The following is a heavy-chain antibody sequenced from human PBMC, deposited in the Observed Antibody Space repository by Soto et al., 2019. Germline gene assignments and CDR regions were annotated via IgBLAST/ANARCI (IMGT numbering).Heavy chain of an antibody. Sequence: SETLSLTCTVSGGSISSYYWSWIRQPPGKGLEWIGYIYYSGSTNYNPSLKSRVTISVDTSKKQFSLKLSSVTAADTAVYYCARHRGGYDFLNYSYYYMDVWGKGTTVTVSS. CDR2: IYYSGST. J-gene: IGHJ6*03. V-gene: IGHV4-59*08. CDR3: ARHRGGYDFLNYSYYYMDV. CDR1: GGSISSYY. D-gene: IGHD5-12*01.